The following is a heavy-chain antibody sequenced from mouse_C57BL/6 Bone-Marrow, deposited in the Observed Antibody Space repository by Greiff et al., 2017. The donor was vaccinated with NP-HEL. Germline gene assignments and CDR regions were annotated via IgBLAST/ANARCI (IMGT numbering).Heavy chain of an antibody. CDR1: GFNFKDYY. Sequence: EVQLQQSGAELVRPGASVKLSCTASGFNFKDYYMHWVKQRPEQGLEWIGRIDPEDGDTEYAPKFQGKATMTADTSSNTAYLQLSRLTSEDTAVYYCTTDDYGPLYYFDYWGQGTTLTVSS. J-gene: IGHJ2*01. V-gene: IGHV14-1*01. D-gene: IGHD2-4*01. CDR3: TTDDYGPLYYFDY. CDR2: IDPEDGDT.